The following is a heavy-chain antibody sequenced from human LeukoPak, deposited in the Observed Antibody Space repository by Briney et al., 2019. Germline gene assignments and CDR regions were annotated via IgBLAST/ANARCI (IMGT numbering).Heavy chain of an antibody. CDR1: GYTFTGYY. CDR2: INPNSGGT. Sequence: ASVKVSCKASGYTFTGYYMHWVRQAPGQGLEWMGWINPNSGGTNYAQKFQGRVTMTRDTSISTAYMELSSLRSEDTAVYYCARAFTVTTNWFDPWGQGTLVTVSS. CDR3: ARAFTVTTNWFDP. V-gene: IGHV1-2*02. D-gene: IGHD4-17*01. J-gene: IGHJ5*02.